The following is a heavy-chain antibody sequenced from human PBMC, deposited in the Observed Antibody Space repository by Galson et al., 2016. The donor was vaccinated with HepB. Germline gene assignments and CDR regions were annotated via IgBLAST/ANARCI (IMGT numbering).Heavy chain of an antibody. CDR3: ARDRIVPAASDY. J-gene: IGHJ4*02. D-gene: IGHD2-2*01. Sequence: YADSVKGRFTISRDNAKNSLYLQMNSLRAEDTAVYYCARDRIVPAASDYWGQGIRVTVSS. V-gene: IGHV3-48*03.